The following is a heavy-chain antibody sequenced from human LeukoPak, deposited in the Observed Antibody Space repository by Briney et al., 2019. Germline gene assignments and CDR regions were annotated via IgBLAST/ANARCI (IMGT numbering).Heavy chain of an antibody. V-gene: IGHV3-21*01. CDR1: GFTLSSYS. CDR2: ISSSSSYI. Sequence: GGSLRLSCAASGFTLSSYSMNWVRQAPGKGLEWVSSISSSSSYIYYADSVKGRFTISRDNAKNSLYLQMNSLRAEDTAVYYCARGGDYDSSDYFDYWGQGTLVTVSS. J-gene: IGHJ4*02. D-gene: IGHD3-22*01. CDR3: ARGGDYDSSDYFDY.